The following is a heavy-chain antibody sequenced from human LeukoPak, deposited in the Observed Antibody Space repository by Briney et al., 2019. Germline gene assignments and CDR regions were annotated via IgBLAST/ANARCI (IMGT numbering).Heavy chain of an antibody. V-gene: IGHV3-33*01. CDR2: IWINNNK. CDR1: RFTFSDYG. Sequence: PGGSLRLSCAASRFTFSDYGMQWVRQAPGKGLEWVAVIWINNNKYYADSVKGRFIISRDNSENTLYLQMNSLSAEDTAIYYCARDLSGPFDYYGMDVWGQGTTVIVSS. J-gene: IGHJ6*02. CDR3: ARDLSGPFDYYGMDV.